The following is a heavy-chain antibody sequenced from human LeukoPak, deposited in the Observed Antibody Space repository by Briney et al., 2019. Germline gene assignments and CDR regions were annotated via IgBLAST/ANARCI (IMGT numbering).Heavy chain of an antibody. V-gene: IGHV3-21*01. CDR1: GFTFSYYS. Sequence: PGGSLRLSCAASGFTFSYYSMNWVRQAPGKGLEWISSISTSSSHIYYADSVKGRFTISRDNAKKSVFLQMNSLRAEDTAMYYCARDILRGGGGSPCDYWGQGTPVTVSS. CDR3: ARDILRGGGGSPCDY. D-gene: IGHD2-15*01. J-gene: IGHJ4*02. CDR2: ISTSSSHI.